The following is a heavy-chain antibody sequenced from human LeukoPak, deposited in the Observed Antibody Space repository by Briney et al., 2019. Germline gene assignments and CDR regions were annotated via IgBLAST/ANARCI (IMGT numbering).Heavy chain of an antibody. Sequence: SETLSLTCTVSGGSISSYYWSWTRQPPGKGLEWIGYIYYSGSTNYNPSLKSRVTISVDTSKNQFSLKLSSVTAADTAVYYCASYDSSGYPDWGQGTLVTVSS. CDR3: ASYDSSGYPD. CDR2: IYYSGST. V-gene: IGHV4-59*01. J-gene: IGHJ4*02. D-gene: IGHD3-22*01. CDR1: GGSISSYY.